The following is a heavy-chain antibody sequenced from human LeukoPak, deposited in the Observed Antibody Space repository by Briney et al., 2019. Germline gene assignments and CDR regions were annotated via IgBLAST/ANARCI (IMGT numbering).Heavy chain of an antibody. D-gene: IGHD4-23*01. CDR2: IIPILGIA. CDR3: ARDEVPLYGGNSEGTAGFDY. CDR1: GYTFTSYA. Sequence: KVSCKASGYTFTSYAISWVRQAPGQGLEWMGRIIPILGIANYAQKFQGRVTITADKSTSTAYMELSSLRSEDTAVYYCARDEVPLYGGNSEGTAGFDYWGQGTLVTVSS. V-gene: IGHV1-69*04. J-gene: IGHJ4*02.